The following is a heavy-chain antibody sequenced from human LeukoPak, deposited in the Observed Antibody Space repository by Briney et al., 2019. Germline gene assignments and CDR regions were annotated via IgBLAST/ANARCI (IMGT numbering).Heavy chain of an antibody. J-gene: IGHJ3*02. D-gene: IGHD3-16*01. CDR1: GGSISSSTYY. V-gene: IGHV4-39*01. CDR3: ARHITFGEPTPDAFDI. CDR2: IYYSGST. Sequence: PSETLSLTCTVSGGSISSSTYYWGWIRQPPGKGLEWIGSIYYSGSTYYNPSLKSRVTISVDTSKNQFSLKLSSMTAADTAVYYCARHITFGEPTPDAFDIWGQGTMVTVSS.